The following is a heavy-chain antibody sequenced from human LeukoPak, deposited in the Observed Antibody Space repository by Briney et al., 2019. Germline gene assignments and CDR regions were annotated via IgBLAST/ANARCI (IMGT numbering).Heavy chain of an antibody. D-gene: IGHD3-22*01. Sequence: ASVKVSCKASGYTFTSYAMHWVRQAPGQRLEWMGWINAGNGNTKYSQEFQGRVTITRDTSASTAYMELSSLRSEDTAVYYCARSAYYYDSSGYGYYFDYWGQGTLVTVSS. CDR3: ARSAYYYDSSGYGYYFDY. CDR1: GYTFTSYA. V-gene: IGHV1-3*03. CDR2: INAGNGNT. J-gene: IGHJ4*02.